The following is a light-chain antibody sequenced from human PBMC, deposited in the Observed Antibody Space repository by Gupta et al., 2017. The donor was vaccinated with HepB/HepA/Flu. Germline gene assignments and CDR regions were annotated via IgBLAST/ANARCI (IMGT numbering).Light chain of an antibody. V-gene: IGLV1-44*01. CDR1: SSNIGSNT. J-gene: IGLJ2*01. Sequence: QSVLTQPPSASDIPGQRVTISCSGSSSNIGSNTVNWYQQLPGTAPKLPIYINNQRPSGVPARFSGSKSGTSASLAISGLQSEDEADYYCSSWDDSLNGIIFGGGTKVTVL. CDR3: SSWDDSLNGII. CDR2: INN.